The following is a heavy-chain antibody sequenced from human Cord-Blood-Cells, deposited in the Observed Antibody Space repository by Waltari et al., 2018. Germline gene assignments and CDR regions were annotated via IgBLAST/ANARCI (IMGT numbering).Heavy chain of an antibody. D-gene: IGHD1-26*01. J-gene: IGHJ4*02. CDR2: IYSGGST. CDR1: GLTVSSNY. Sequence: EVQLVETGGGLIQPGGSLRLSCADSGLTVSSNYMSWVRQAPGKGLEWGSVIYSGGSTYYANSVKGRLTISRDNSKNTLYLQMNSLRAEDTAVYYCAREVPSGSYDYWGQGTLVTVSS. CDR3: AREVPSGSYDY. V-gene: IGHV3-53*02.